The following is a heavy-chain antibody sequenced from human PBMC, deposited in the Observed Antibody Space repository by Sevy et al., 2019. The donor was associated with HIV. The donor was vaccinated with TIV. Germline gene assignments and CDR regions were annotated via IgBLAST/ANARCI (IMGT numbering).Heavy chain of an antibody. D-gene: IGHD3-10*01. J-gene: IGHJ3*01. V-gene: IGHV4-39*02. CDR3: ARRGAGPAFDV. CDR1: GASIISSTYY. Sequence: KQSQTLSLTCTVSGASIISSTYYWGWIRQPPGKGLEWIGSVYYSGSTYYNPSLRSRVTISVDMFKDHFSLKLSSVTAADTAVYYCARRGAGPAFDVWGQGTMVTVSS. CDR2: VYYSGST.